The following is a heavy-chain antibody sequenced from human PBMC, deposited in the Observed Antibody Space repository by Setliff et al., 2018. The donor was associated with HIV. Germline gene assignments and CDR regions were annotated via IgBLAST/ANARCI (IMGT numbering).Heavy chain of an antibody. J-gene: IGHJ2*01. D-gene: IGHD1-26*01. CDR1: GYTFSNHG. Sequence: GASVKVSCKASGYTFSNHGITWVRQAPGQGLEWMGWITSYNGNTNYAKKFKGRVTMTTDTSTSIAYMELKSLRSEDTAVYYCARDHHSGRGSNFPWYSDLWGRGTLVTVSS. CDR2: ITSYNGNT. CDR3: ARDHHSGRGSNFPWYSDL. V-gene: IGHV1-18*01.